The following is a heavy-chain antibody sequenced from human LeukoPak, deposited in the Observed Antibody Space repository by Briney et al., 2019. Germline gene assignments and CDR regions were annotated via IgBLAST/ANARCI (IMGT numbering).Heavy chain of an antibody. Sequence: ASVKVSCKASGYTFTSYGISWVRQAPGQGLEWMGWISAYNGNTNYAQKLQGRVTMTTDTSTSTAYMELRSLRSDDTAVYYCAVDYYDSSDPSGRAYWGQGTLVAVSS. D-gene: IGHD3-22*01. J-gene: IGHJ4*02. V-gene: IGHV1-18*01. CDR1: GYTFTSYG. CDR2: ISAYNGNT. CDR3: AVDYYDSSDPSGRAY.